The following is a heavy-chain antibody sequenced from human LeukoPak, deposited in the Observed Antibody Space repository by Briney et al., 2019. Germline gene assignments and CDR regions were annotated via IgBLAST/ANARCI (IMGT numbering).Heavy chain of an antibody. V-gene: IGHV4-39*07. CDR1: GGSISSSSYY. CDR2: IYYSGST. D-gene: IGHD3-3*01. CDR3: AREVPGELRFLEWPYYYYYMDV. Sequence: SETLSLTCTVSGGSISSSSYYWGWIRQPPGKGLEWIGSIYYSGSTYYNPSLKSQVTISVDTSRSQFSLKLSSVTAADTAVYYCAREVPGELRFLEWPYYYYYMDVWGKGTTVTVSS. J-gene: IGHJ6*03.